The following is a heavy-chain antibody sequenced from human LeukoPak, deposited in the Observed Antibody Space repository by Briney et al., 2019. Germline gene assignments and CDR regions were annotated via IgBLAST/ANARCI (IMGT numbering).Heavy chain of an antibody. D-gene: IGHD2-21*01. CDR1: GFTFSSYA. J-gene: IGHJ3*01. CDR3: AKGKVNHDGALDA. Sequence: GGSLRLSCAASGFTFSSYAMTWVRQAPGKGLERVSGIRSSGASAYYADSVKGRFTISRDNSKKTLYLQMNSLRAEDTAVYYCAKGKVNHDGALDAWGQGTLVTVSS. V-gene: IGHV3-23*01. CDR2: IRSSGASA.